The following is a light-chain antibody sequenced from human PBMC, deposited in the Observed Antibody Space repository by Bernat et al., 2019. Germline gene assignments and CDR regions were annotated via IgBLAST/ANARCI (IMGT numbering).Light chain of an antibody. Sequence: IVLTQSPGTLSLSPGERATLSCRPSQSVSNSYIAWYQQKPGQAPRLLIYRASIRATGIPGRFSGSGSGTDFTLTISRLEPDDFAVYYCQQYGSSPFTFGPGTKVDNK. CDR2: RAS. CDR1: QSVSNSY. CDR3: QQYGSSPFT. J-gene: IGKJ3*01. V-gene: IGKV3-20*01.